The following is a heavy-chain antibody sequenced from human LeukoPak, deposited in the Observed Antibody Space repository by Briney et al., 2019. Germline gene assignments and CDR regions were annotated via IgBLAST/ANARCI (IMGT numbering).Heavy chain of an antibody. V-gene: IGHV4-4*07. D-gene: IGHD6-6*01. J-gene: IGHJ4*02. CDR1: GGSISSYY. CDR3: ARMYSSSLGSYFDY. CDR2: IYTSGST. Sequence: SETLSLTCTVSGGSISSYYWSWIRQPAGKGLEWIGRIYTSGSTNYNPSLKSRVTMSVDTSKNQFSLKLSSVTAADTAVYYCARMYSSSLGSYFDYWGQGTLVTVSS.